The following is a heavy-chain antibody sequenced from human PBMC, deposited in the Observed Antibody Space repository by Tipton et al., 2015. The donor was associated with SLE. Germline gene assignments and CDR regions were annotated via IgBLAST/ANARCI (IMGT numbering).Heavy chain of an antibody. Sequence: TLSLTCTVSAGSISSHYWSWIRQPPGKGLEWIGYIYYSGSTNYNPSLKSRVTISVDTSKNQFSLKLNSVTAADTAVYYCARGGLGIWGFFDYWGQGILVTVSS. V-gene: IGHV4-59*11. D-gene: IGHD7-27*01. J-gene: IGHJ4*02. CDR3: ARGGLGIWGFFDY. CDR2: IYYSGST. CDR1: AGSISSHY.